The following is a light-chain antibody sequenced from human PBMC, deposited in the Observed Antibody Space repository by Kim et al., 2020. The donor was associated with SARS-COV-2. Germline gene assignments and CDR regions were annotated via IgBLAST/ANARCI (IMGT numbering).Light chain of an antibody. CDR3: QQRSNWIT. CDR1: QSVSSY. J-gene: IGKJ5*01. CDR2: DAS. Sequence: EIVLTQSPATLSLSPGERATLSCRASQSVSSYLAWYQQKPGQAPRLLTYDASNRATGIPARFSGSGSGTDFTLTISSLEPEDFAVYYFQQRSNWITFGQGTRLEIK. V-gene: IGKV3-11*01.